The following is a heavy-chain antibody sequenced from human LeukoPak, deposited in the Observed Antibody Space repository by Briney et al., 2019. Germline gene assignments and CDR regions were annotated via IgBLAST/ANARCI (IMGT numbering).Heavy chain of an antibody. CDR3: ARHSNVVPAAIRGGWFDP. J-gene: IGHJ5*02. CDR1: GYSFTSYW. V-gene: IGHV5-51*01. Sequence: GASLHISCKGSGYSFTSYWIGWVRQLPGKGLEWMGIIYPGDSDTRYSPSFQGQVTISADKSISTAYLQWSSLKASDTAMYYCARHSNVVPAAIRGGWFDPWGQGTLVTVSS. D-gene: IGHD2-2*02. CDR2: IYPGDSDT.